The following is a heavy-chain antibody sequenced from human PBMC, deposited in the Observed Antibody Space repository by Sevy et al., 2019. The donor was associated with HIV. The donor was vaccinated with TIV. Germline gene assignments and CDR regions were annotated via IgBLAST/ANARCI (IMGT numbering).Heavy chain of an antibody. CDR2: INRDGTQK. Sequence: GESLKISCAASGFTFTTYWMIWIRQAPGKGLEWVANINRDGTQKYYADSLKDRFTIPRDNAENSLYLQMDSLRAEDTALYYCARESSGPSVVDLWGQGTLVTVSS. J-gene: IGHJ5*02. V-gene: IGHV3-7*01. CDR3: ARESSGPSVVDL. CDR1: GFTFTTYW. D-gene: IGHD3-22*01.